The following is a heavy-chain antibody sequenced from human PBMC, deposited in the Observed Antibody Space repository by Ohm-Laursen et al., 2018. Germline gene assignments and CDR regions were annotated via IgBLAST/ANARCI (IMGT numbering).Heavy chain of an antibody. CDR2: IYHSGST. CDR3: ASGHNYGYDNYYYGMDV. D-gene: IGHD5-18*01. V-gene: IGHV4-59*11. CDR1: GGSISNHY. J-gene: IGHJ6*02. Sequence: SETLSLTCTVSGGSISNHYWNWVRQSPGKGLEWIGYIYHSGSTKYNPFFNSRVTISVETSKNQFSLNLRSVTTADTAVYYCASGHNYGYDNYYYGMDVWGQGTTVTVSS.